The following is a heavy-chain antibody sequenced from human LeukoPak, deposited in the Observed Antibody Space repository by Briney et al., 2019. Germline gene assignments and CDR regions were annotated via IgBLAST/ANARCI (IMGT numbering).Heavy chain of an antibody. D-gene: IGHD5-12*01. CDR1: GFTFSSYG. CDR2: IWYDGSNK. J-gene: IGHJ5*02. V-gene: IGHV3-33*01. Sequence: GGSLRLSCAASGFTFSSYGMHWVRQAPGKGLEWVAVIWYDGSNKYYADSVKGRFTISRDNSKNTLYLQMNSLRAEDTAVYYCARDLDGYRSGNGAWGQGTLVTVSS. CDR3: ARDLDGYRSGNGA.